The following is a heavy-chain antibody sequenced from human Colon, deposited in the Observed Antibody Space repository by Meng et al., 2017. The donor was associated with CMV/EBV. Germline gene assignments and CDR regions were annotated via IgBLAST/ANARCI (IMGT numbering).Heavy chain of an antibody. CDR1: GLTFSSYG. CDR2: ISGNGGST. D-gene: IGHD5-18*01. J-gene: IGHJ4*01. Sequence: GGSLRLSCAVSGLTFSSYGMSWVRQAPGKGLEWVSVISGNGGSTYHGDSVKGRFTISRNNSNNTLYLQMRSLRTEDTAVYYCAKHDTKYGYGRDYFEYWGQGILVTVSS. CDR3: AKHDTKYGYGRDYFEY. V-gene: IGHV3-23*01.